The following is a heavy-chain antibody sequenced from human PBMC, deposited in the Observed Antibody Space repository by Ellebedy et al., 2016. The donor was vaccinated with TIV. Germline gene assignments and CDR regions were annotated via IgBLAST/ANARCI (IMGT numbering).Heavy chain of an antibody. J-gene: IGHJ3*02. D-gene: IGHD2-15*01. CDR2: IYYSGTT. Sequence: SETLSLTCTVSGDSISRSTYYWGWIRQPPGMGLEWIGNIYYSGTTFYNPSLESRLTISVDTSENQFSLRLSSVTAADTAVYYCARGFAAHCSGGSCYSTRVFDIWGQGTMVTVSS. V-gene: IGHV4-39*01. CDR3: ARGFAAHCSGGSCYSTRVFDI. CDR1: GDSISRSTYY.